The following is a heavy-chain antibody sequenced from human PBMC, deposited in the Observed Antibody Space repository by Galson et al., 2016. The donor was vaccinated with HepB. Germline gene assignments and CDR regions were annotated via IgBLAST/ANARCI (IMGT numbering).Heavy chain of an antibody. V-gene: IGHV4-34*01. J-gene: IGHJ4*02. CDR1: GGSVSGYY. Sequence: SETLSLTCAVYGGSVSGYYWSWIRQPPGKGLEWIGEINQDRTTNYNPSLKSRVTISIGTSKNQFSVNLSSVTAADTAVYYCARNFGKTQGYWGQGTLVTVSS. CDR2: INQDRTT. D-gene: IGHD3-10*01. CDR3: ARNFGKTQGY.